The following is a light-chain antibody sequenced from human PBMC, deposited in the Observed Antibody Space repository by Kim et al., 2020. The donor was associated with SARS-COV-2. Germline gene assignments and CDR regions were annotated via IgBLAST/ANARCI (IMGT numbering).Light chain of an antibody. J-gene: IGKJ4*01. CDR2: DAS. CDR3: QQYANLPLT. Sequence: DIQMTQSPSSLSASVGDRVTITCQASQDISNYLNWYQQKPGKAPKLLIYDASNLETGVPSRFSGSTSGTDFTVTISSLQPEDVATYYCQQYANLPLTFGGGTKVDIK. V-gene: IGKV1-33*01. CDR1: QDISNY.